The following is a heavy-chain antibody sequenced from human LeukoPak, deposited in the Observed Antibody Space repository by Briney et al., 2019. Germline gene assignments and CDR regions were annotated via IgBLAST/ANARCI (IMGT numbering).Heavy chain of an antibody. Sequence: GGSLRLSWAASGFTFSIYSMNWVRQAPGKGLEWVSSISSSSSYIHYTDSVKGRFTISRDNAKNSLYLKMSSLTAEDTALYYCARDSAELDYWGQGTLVTVSS. J-gene: IGHJ4*02. CDR2: ISSSSSYI. CDR3: ARDSAELDY. V-gene: IGHV3-21*01. CDR1: GFTFSIYS. D-gene: IGHD1-26*01.